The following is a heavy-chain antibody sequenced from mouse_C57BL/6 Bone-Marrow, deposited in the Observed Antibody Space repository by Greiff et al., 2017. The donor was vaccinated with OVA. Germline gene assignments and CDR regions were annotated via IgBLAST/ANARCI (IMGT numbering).Heavy chain of an antibody. CDR2: IYPGDGDT. CDR3: ARPTYYGNSAWLAY. V-gene: IGHV1-82*01. D-gene: IGHD2-10*01. CDR1: GYAFSSSW. J-gene: IGHJ3*01. Sequence: VQLQESGPELVKPGASVKISCKASGYAFSSSWMNWVKQRPGKGLEWIGRIYPGDGDTNYNGKFKGKATLTADKSSSTAYMQLSSLTSEDSAVYFCARPTYYGNSAWLAYWGQGTLVTVSA.